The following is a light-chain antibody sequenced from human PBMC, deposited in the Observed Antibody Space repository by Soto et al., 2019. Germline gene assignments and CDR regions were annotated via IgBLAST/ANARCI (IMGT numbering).Light chain of an antibody. CDR1: SSDVGNYDL. CDR3: CSYAGSSTYV. V-gene: IGLV2-23*01. CDR2: EGS. J-gene: IGLJ1*01. Sequence: ALTQPASVSGSPGQSITISCTGTSSDVGNYDLVSWYQQLPGKAPKFILYEGSKRPSGVSNRFSGSKSGNTASLTISGLQAEDEADYYCCSYAGSSTYVFGTGTKVTVL.